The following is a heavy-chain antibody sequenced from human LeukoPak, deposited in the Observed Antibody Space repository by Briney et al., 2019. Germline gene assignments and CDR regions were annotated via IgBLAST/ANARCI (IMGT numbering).Heavy chain of an antibody. CDR2: INSDGSST. Sequence: GGSLRLSCAASGFTFSSYWMHWVRHAPGKGLVWVSRINSDGSSTSYADSVKGRFTISRDNAKNTLYLQMNSLRAEDTAVYYCAREGWLQDFDYWGQGTLVTVSS. D-gene: IGHD5-24*01. CDR3: AREGWLQDFDY. J-gene: IGHJ4*02. V-gene: IGHV3-74*01. CDR1: GFTFSSYW.